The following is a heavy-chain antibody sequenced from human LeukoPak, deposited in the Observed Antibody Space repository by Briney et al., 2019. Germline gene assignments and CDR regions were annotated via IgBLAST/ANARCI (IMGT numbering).Heavy chain of an antibody. CDR2: ISSSGSYI. V-gene: IGHV3-21*01. CDR3: ARRYCGSPSCVNWLDP. J-gene: IGHJ5*02. Sequence: GGSLRLSCAASGFTFSTYSMNWVRQAPGKGLEWVSSISSSGSYIYYADSLKGRFTISRDYAKKSLDLQMNSLRAEDTAVYYCARRYCGSPSCVNWLDPWGQGALVTVSS. CDR1: GFTFSTYS. D-gene: IGHD2-2*01.